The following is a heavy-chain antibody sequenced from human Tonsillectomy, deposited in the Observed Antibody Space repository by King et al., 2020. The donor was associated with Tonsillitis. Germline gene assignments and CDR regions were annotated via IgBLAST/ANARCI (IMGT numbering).Heavy chain of an antibody. Sequence: QLVQSGAEVKKPGASVKVSCKASGYTFTGYYIQWVRQAPGQGLEWMGWIHPNRGGTNYAQRFQGRVTMTRDTSIRIAYMELSRLRSDDTAVYYCARDLGYSGYDGAFNIWGQGTMVTVSS. CDR2: IHPNRGGT. CDR1: GYTFTGYY. J-gene: IGHJ3*02. D-gene: IGHD5-12*01. CDR3: ARDLGYSGYDGAFNI. V-gene: IGHV1-2*02.